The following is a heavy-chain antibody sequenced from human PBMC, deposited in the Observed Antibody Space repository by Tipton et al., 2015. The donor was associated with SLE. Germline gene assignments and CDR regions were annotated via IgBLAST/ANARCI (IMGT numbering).Heavy chain of an antibody. V-gene: IGHV4-34*01. CDR2: INHSGST. J-gene: IGHJ4*02. CDR1: GGSFSGYY. D-gene: IGHD3-16*01. CDR3: AREVGGSFDY. Sequence: LRLSCAVYGGSFSGYYWSWIRQPPGKGLEWIGEINHSGSTNYNPSLKSRVTISVDTSKNQFSLKLSSVTAADTAVYYCAREVGGSFDYWGQGTLVTVSS.